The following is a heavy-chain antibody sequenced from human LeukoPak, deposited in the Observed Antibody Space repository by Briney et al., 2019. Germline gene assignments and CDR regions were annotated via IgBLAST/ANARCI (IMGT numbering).Heavy chain of an antibody. CDR1: GFTFSSYA. J-gene: IGHJ5*02. D-gene: IGHD3-22*01. CDR3: AKDHRGTMIVVVMPWFDP. CDR2: ISGSGGST. V-gene: IGHV3-23*01. Sequence: PGGSLRLSCAASGFTFSSYAMSWVRQAPGKGLEWVSAISGSGGSTYYADSVKGRFTISRDNSKNTLYLQMNSLRAEDTAVYYCAKDHRGTMIVVVMPWFDPWGQGTLVTVSS.